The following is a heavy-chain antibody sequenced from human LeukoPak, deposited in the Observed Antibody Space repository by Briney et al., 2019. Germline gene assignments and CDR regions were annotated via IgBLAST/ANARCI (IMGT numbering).Heavy chain of an antibody. CDR2: INPNSGGT. D-gene: IGHD3/OR15-3a*01. V-gene: IGHV1-2*02. Sequence: GASVKVSCKASGYTFTGYYMHWVRQAPGQGLEWMGWINPNSGGTNYAQKFQGRVTMTRDTSISTAYMELSRPRSDDTAVYYCAREGTRYYYYMDVWGKGTTVTVSS. CDR3: AREGTRYYYYMDV. CDR1: GYTFTGYY. J-gene: IGHJ6*03.